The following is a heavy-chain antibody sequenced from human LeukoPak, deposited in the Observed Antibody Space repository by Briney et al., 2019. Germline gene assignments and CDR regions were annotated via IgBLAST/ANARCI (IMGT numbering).Heavy chain of an antibody. V-gene: IGHV3-23*01. J-gene: IGHJ4*02. D-gene: IGHD3-10*01. CDR3: AKDLDEIHRHGSGSYLGY. CDR1: GFTFSSYA. CDR2: ISGSGGST. Sequence: PGGSLRLSCAASGFTFSSYAMSWVRQAPGKGLEWVSSISGSGGSTYYADSVRGRFTISSDNSKNTLYLQMHSLRAEDTAVYYCAKDLDEIHRHGSGSYLGYWGQGTLVTVSS.